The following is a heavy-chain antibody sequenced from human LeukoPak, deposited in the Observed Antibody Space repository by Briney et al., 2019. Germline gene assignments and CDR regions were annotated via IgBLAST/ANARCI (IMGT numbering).Heavy chain of an antibody. V-gene: IGHV3-48*02. CDR1: GFTFSSYS. CDR3: ARDPCSSPDCAYWYFDL. CDR2: ISSTGNTI. Sequence: PGGSLRLSCAASGFTFSSYSMNWVRQAPGKGLEWVSFISSTGNTIYYADSVTGRFTISRDNAKNSLYLQMNSLRDEDTAVYYCARDPCSSPDCAYWYFDLWGRGTLVTVSS. J-gene: IGHJ2*01. D-gene: IGHD2-2*01.